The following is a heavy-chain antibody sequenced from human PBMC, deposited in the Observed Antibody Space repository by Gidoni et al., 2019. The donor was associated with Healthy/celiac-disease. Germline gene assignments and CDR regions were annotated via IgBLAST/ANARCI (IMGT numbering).Heavy chain of an antibody. CDR2: MNPNSGNI. J-gene: IGHJ3*02. V-gene: IGHV1-8*01. CDR3: ARGRAGSFDI. CDR1: AYTLTSYD. Sequence: QLQRVPSGAAVKQPGTSVQVSCKASAYTLTSYDINWVRQASGQGLECRGWMNPNSGNIGDAQKFQSSVTMIRNSSISTAYMELSSLRSEDTAVYYCARGRAGSFDIWGQGTMVTVSS.